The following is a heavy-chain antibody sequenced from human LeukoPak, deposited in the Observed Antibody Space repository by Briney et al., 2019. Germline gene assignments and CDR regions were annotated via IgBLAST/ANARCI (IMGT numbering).Heavy chain of an antibody. V-gene: IGHV3-7*05. CDR2: IKEDASQK. CDR1: GFTFSTYW. J-gene: IGHJ4*02. CDR3: ARDVTGNLDY. D-gene: IGHD1-14*01. Sequence: GGSLRLSCAASGFTFSTYWMAWVRQAPGKGLEWVANIKEDASQKNYVDSVKGRFTISRDNAKNSLYLQMDSLRAEDTAVYYCARDVTGNLDYWGQGTLVTVSS.